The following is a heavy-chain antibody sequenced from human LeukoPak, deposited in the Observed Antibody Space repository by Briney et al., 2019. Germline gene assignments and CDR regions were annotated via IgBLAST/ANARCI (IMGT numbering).Heavy chain of an antibody. J-gene: IGHJ3*02. CDR1: GYSFTSYW. CDR2: INPGDSDT. V-gene: IGHV5-51*01. CDR3: ARRLFLGYRYSSRLDDAFDI. Sequence: GESLKISCKGSGYSFTSYWIGWVRQMPGKGLEWMVLINPGDSDTRYSPSFQGQVTISADKSITTAYLQWSSLKASDTAMYYCARRLFLGYRYSSRLDDAFDIWGQGTMVTVSS. D-gene: IGHD5-18*01.